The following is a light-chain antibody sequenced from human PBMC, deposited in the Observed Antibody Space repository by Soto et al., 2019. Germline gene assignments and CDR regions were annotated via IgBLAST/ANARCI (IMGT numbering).Light chain of an antibody. J-gene: IGKJ5*01. CDR3: QQYGSSPPIT. Sequence: EIVLTQSPGTLSLSPGERATLSCRASHSVSSSYLAWYQQKPGQAPRLLIYGASSRATSIPDRFSGSGSGTDFTLLISRLEPEDVAVYYCQQYGSSPPITFGQGTRLEMK. V-gene: IGKV3-20*01. CDR2: GAS. CDR1: HSVSSSY.